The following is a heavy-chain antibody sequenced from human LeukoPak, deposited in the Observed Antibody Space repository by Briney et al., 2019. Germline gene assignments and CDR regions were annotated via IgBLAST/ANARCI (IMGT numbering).Heavy chain of an antibody. V-gene: IGHV4-59*08. CDR1: GGSISSYY. CDR3: ARHYDILTDDAFDI. CDR2: IYYSGST. Sequence: SETLSPTCTVSGGSISSYYWSWIRQPPGKGLEWIGYIYYSGSTNYNPSLKSRVTISVDTSKNQFSLKLSSVTAADTAVYYCARHYDILTDDAFDIWGQGTMVTVSS. D-gene: IGHD3-9*01. J-gene: IGHJ3*02.